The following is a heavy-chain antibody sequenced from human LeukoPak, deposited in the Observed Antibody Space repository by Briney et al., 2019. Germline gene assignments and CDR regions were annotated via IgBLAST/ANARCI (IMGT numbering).Heavy chain of an antibody. J-gene: IGHJ4*02. Sequence: GGSLRLSCAASGFTFDDYAMHWVRQAPGKGLEWVSGISWNSGSIGYADSVKGRFTISRDNAKNSLYLQMNSLRAEDTALYYCAKAYRGYSGYDSPYYFDYWGQGTLVTVSS. D-gene: IGHD5-12*01. CDR1: GFTFDDYA. V-gene: IGHV3-9*01. CDR3: AKAYRGYSGYDSPYYFDY. CDR2: ISWNSGSI.